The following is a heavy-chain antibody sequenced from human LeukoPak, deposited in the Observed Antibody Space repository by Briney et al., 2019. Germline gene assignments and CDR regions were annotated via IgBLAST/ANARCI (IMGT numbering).Heavy chain of an antibody. CDR1: GYTFTGYY. CDR3: ARRGIAAAGIRDYYYYYMDV. CDR2: INPNSGGT. J-gene: IGHJ6*03. D-gene: IGHD6-13*01. V-gene: IGHV1-2*02. Sequence: ASVKVSCKASGYTFTGYYMHWVRQAPGQGLEWMGWINPNSGGTNYAQKFQGRVTMTRDTSISTAYMELSRLRSDDTAVYYCARRGIAAAGIRDYYYYYMDVWGKGTTVTVSS.